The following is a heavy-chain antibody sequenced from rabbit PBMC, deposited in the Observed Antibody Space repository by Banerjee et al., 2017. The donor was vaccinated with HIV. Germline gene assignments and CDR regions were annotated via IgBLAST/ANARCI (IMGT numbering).Heavy chain of an antibody. Sequence: QSLEESGGDLVKPGASLTLTCTASGFSFGSNYYMWWVRQAPGKGLEWIGCIGAGSGTTYYATWAKGRFTISKTSSTTVALQMTSLTAADTATCFCARGSAYAGAGYALWGPGTLVTVS. D-gene: IGHD4-2*01. CDR3: ARGSAYAGAGYAL. CDR1: GFSFGSNYY. V-gene: IGHV1S40*01. CDR2: IGAGSGTT. J-gene: IGHJ4*01.